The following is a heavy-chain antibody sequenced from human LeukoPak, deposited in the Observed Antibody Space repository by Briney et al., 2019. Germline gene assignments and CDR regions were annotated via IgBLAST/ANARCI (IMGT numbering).Heavy chain of an antibody. Sequence: GGSLRLSCAASGFTFSSYAMSWVRQAPGKGLEWVSAISGSGGSTYYADSVKGRFTISRDNSKNTLYLQMNSLRAEDTAVYYCAKGEYYDSSGQPLDYWGQGTLVTVPS. CDR1: GFTFSSYA. CDR2: ISGSGGST. V-gene: IGHV3-23*01. D-gene: IGHD3-22*01. J-gene: IGHJ4*02. CDR3: AKGEYYDSSGQPLDY.